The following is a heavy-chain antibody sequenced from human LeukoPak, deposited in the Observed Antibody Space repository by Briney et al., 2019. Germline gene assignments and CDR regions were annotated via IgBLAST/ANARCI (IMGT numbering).Heavy chain of an antibody. D-gene: IGHD7-27*01. CDR3: ARLWGSGYYFDS. J-gene: IGHJ4*02. CDR2: IWHSGTT. Sequence: PSETLSLTCVVSGYSISSGYYWGWIRQPPGKGLEWIGSIWHSGTTYYNPSLKSRVTIAVDTSNNQFSLKLSSETAADPAVFYCARLWGSGYYFDSWGQGTLVTVSS. CDR1: GYSISSGYY. V-gene: IGHV4-38-2*01.